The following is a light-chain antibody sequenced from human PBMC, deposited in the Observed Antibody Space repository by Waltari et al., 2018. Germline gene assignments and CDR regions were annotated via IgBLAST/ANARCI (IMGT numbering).Light chain of an antibody. Sequence: PGERATLSCRASPSVSKDLAWYQQKPGQAPRLLIYDASTRATGIPDRFSGSGWGTDFSLTISRLEPEDFAVYYCQKYGTLPATFGQGTKVQ. CDR2: DAS. CDR3: QKYGTLPAT. J-gene: IGKJ1*01. V-gene: IGKV3-20*01. CDR1: PSVSKD.